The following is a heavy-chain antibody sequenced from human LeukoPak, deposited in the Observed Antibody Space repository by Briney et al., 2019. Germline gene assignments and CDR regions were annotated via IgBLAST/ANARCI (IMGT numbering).Heavy chain of an antibody. J-gene: IGHJ5*02. D-gene: IGHD3-10*01. Sequence: ASVKVSCKASGYTFTSYAMHWVRQAPGQRLEWMGWINAGNGNTKYSQKFQGRVTITRDTSASTAYMELSSLRSEDTAVYYCARESTYCYGSGVNWFDPWGQGTLVTVSS. CDR2: INAGNGNT. CDR3: ARESTYCYGSGVNWFDP. V-gene: IGHV1-3*01. CDR1: GYTFTSYA.